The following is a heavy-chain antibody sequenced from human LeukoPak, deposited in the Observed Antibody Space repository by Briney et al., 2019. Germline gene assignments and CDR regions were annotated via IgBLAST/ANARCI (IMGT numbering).Heavy chain of an antibody. Sequence: SETLSLTCTVSGGSISSYYWSWIRQPPGKGLEWIGEINHSGSTNYNPSLKSRVTISVDTSKNQFSLKLSSVTAADTAVYYCAIFTVTTSSEYFQHWGQGTLVTVSS. V-gene: IGHV4-34*01. J-gene: IGHJ1*01. CDR2: INHSGST. D-gene: IGHD4-17*01. CDR1: GGSISSYY. CDR3: AIFTVTTSSEYFQH.